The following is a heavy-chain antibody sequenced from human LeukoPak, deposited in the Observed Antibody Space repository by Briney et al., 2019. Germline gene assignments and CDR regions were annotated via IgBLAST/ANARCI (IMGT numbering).Heavy chain of an antibody. J-gene: IGHJ6*03. CDR2: ISGSGGST. CDR1: GFTFSSYA. V-gene: IGHV3-23*01. CDR3: ARVSLYHYYMDV. Sequence: PGGSLRLSCAASGFTFSSYAMSWVRQAPGKGLEWVSAISGSGGSTYYADSVKGRFTASRDNAENSLFLQMNSLRAEDMAVYYCARVSLYHYYMDVWGKGTTVTVSS.